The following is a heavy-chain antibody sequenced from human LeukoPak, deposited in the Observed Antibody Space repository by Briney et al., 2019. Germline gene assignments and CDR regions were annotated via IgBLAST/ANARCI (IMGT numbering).Heavy chain of an antibody. D-gene: IGHD2-2*01. Sequence: PSETLSLTCAVYGGSFSGYYWSWIRQPPGKGLEWIGEINHSGSTNYNPSLKSRVTISVDTSKNQFSLKLSSVTAADTAVYYCARGGYCSSTSCYRSVRGGYWGQGTLVTVSS. V-gene: IGHV4-34*01. CDR1: GGSFSGYY. CDR3: ARGGYCSSTSCYRSVRGGY. J-gene: IGHJ4*02. CDR2: INHSGST.